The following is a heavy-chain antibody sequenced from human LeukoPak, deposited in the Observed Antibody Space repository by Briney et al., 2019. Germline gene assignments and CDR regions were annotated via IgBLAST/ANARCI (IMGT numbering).Heavy chain of an antibody. Sequence: SETLSLTCAVSGGSISSSNWWSWVRQPPGKGLEWIGEIYHSGSTYYNPSLKSRVTISVDTSKSQFSLKLSSVTAADTAVYYCARVRVYCSGGSCYPGYYYYYMDVWGKGTTVTVSS. D-gene: IGHD2-15*01. J-gene: IGHJ6*03. CDR2: IYHSGST. CDR3: ARVRVYCSGGSCYPGYYYYYMDV. CDR1: GGSISSSNW. V-gene: IGHV4-4*02.